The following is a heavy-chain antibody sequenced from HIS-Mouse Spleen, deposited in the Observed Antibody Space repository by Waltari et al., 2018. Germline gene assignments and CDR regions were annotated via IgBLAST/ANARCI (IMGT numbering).Heavy chain of an antibody. CDR2: IYSSGST. J-gene: IGHJ4*02. CDR1: GGSISSYY. Sequence: QVQLQESGPGLVKPSETLSLTCTVSGGSISSYYWSWIRQPPGKGLEWIGYIYSSGSTTYRPSLKSRVTISVGTSKNQFSLKLSSVTAADTAVYYCARQYCTNGVCYDYWGQGTLVTVSS. D-gene: IGHD2-8*01. CDR3: ARQYCTNGVCYDY. V-gene: IGHV4-59*08.